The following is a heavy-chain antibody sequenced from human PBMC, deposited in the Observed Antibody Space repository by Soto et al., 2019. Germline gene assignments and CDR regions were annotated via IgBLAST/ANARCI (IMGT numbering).Heavy chain of an antibody. V-gene: IGHV3-74*01. Sequence: EVQLVESGGRLVQPGGSLRLSCAASGFTFSNYWMHWVRQPPGMGLVWVSRVNSDGSSTIYADSVKGRFTISRDNGKNTPYLPINSLRAEDTDLYFCTRSVDGAFDPWGQGTLVPVSS. J-gene: IGHJ5*02. D-gene: IGHD3-16*01. CDR1: GFTFSNYW. CDR3: TRSVDGAFDP. CDR2: VNSDGSST.